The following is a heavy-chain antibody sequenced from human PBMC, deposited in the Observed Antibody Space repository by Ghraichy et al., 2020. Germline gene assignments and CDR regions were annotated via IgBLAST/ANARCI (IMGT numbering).Heavy chain of an antibody. CDR3: ARESYDSSGYRFDY. CDR1: GFTFSSYA. V-gene: IGHV3-30*04. D-gene: IGHD3-22*01. CDR2: ISYDGSNK. Sequence: GGSLRLSCAASGFTFSSYAMHWVRQAPGKGLEWVAVISYDGSNKYYADSVKGRFTISRDNSKNTLYLQMNSLRAEDTAVYYCARESYDSSGYRFDYWGQGTLVTVSS. J-gene: IGHJ4*02.